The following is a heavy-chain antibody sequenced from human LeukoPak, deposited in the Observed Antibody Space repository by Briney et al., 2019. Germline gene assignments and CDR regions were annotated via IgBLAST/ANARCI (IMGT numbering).Heavy chain of an antibody. D-gene: IGHD2-2*02. CDR3: ARDGDCSSTSCYMHPFDY. J-gene: IGHJ4*02. V-gene: IGHV3-53*01. CDR1: GFTVSSNY. CDR2: IYSGGST. Sequence: GGSLRLSCAASGFTVSSNYMSWVRQAPGKGLEWVSVIYSGGSTYYADSVKGRFTISRDNSKNTLYLQMNSLRAEDTAVYYCARDGDCSSTSCYMHPFDYWGQGTLVTVPS.